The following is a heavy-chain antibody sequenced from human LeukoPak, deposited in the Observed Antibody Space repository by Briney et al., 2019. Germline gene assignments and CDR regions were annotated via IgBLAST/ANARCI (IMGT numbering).Heavy chain of an antibody. D-gene: IGHD3-10*01. CDR1: GGSISSYY. V-gene: IGHV4-4*07. CDR2: IYTSGST. Sequence: SETLSLTCTVSGGSISSYYWSWIRQPAGKGLEWIGRIYTSGSTNYNPSLKSRVIMSVDTSKNQFSLKLSSVTAADTAVYYCARVNYGSGAYYFDYWGQGTLVTVSS. CDR3: ARVNYGSGAYYFDY. J-gene: IGHJ4*02.